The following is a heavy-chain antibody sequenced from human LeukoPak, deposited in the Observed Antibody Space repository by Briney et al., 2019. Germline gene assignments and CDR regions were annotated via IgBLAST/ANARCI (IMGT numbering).Heavy chain of an antibody. CDR3: AGGGGGNDY. CDR1: GGSISTYY. J-gene: IGHJ4*02. CDR2: IYYSGST. Sequence: PSETLSLTCTVSGGSISTYYGSWIRQPPGKGLEWIGYIYYSGSTNYNPSLKSRVTISVDTPKNQLSLKLSSVTAADTAVYYCAGGGGGNDYWGQGTLVTVSS. V-gene: IGHV4-59*01. D-gene: IGHD3-16*01.